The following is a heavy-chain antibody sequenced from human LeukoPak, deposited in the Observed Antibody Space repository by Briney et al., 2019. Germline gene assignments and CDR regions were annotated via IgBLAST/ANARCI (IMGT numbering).Heavy chain of an antibody. D-gene: IGHD4-23*01. CDR1: GYTFTGYY. CDR2: INPNSGGT. Sequence: ASVKVSCKASGYTFTGYYMHWVRQAPGQGLEWMGRINPNSGGTNYAQKLQGRVTMTTDTSTSTAYMELRSLRSDDTAVYYCARFYQYGGGDYWGQGTLVTVSS. V-gene: IGHV1-2*06. CDR3: ARFYQYGGGDY. J-gene: IGHJ4*02.